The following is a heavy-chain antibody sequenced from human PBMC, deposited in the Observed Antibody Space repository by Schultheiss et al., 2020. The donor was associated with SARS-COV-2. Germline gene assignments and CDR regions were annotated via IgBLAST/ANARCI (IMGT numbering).Heavy chain of an antibody. J-gene: IGHJ4*02. Sequence: GGSLRLSCAASGFSFTNAAMSWVRQAPGKGLEWVSAISGSGGSTYYADSVKGRFTISRDNAKNSLYLQMNSLRAEDTAVYYCARRRSSWRHFDYWGQGTLVTVSS. D-gene: IGHD6-13*01. CDR3: ARRRSSWRHFDY. CDR1: GFSFTNAA. V-gene: IGHV3-23*01. CDR2: ISGSGGST.